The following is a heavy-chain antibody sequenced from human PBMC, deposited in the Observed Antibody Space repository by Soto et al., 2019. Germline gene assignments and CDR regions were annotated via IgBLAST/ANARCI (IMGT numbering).Heavy chain of an antibody. D-gene: IGHD2-2*01. CDR1: GGSISSDY. Sequence: SETLSLTCTVSGGSISSDYWSWIRQPPGKGLEWIGYIYYSGSTNYNPSLKSRVTISVDTSKNQFSLKLSSVTAADTAVYYCARLVVVPAADYYYYYMDVWGKGTTVTVSS. J-gene: IGHJ6*03. CDR3: ARLVVVPAADYYYYYMDV. V-gene: IGHV4-59*08. CDR2: IYYSGST.